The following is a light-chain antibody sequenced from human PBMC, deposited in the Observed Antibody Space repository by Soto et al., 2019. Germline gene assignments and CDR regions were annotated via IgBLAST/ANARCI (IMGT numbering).Light chain of an antibody. Sequence: EIVMTQSPATLSVSAGETATLSCKTSQSVDSLLAWYQQKPGQAPRLLIYRASTRTTGIPARFSGGGSGTDFTLTISSLEPEDFAVFYCQQYGSSEIIFGQGTRLEIK. V-gene: IGKV3-15*01. CDR3: QQYGSSEII. J-gene: IGKJ5*01. CDR1: QSVDSL. CDR2: RAS.